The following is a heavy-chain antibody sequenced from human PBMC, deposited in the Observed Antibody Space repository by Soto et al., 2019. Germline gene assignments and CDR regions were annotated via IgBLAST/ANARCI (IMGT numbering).Heavy chain of an antibody. CDR3: AAGGGLPRYY. Sequence: QLQLQESGSGLVKPSQTLSLTCAVSGGSISSGGYSWSWIRQPPGKGLEWIGYIYHSGSTYYNPSLTRRVTVSVDRSKYQFSLKLSPVTAADTAVYYCAAGGGLPRYYWGQGTLVTVSS. V-gene: IGHV4-30-2*01. CDR1: GGSISSGGYS. D-gene: IGHD5-12*01. J-gene: IGHJ4*02. CDR2: IYHSGST.